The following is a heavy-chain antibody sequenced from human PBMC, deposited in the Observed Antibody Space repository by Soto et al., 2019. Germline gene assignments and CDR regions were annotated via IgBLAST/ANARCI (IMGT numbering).Heavy chain of an antibody. V-gene: IGHV1-18*01. CDR1: GYTFTSYG. CDR3: AKDPTNIVATTRVDY. J-gene: IGHJ4*02. CDR2: ISAYNGNT. D-gene: IGHD5-12*01. Sequence: GASVKVSCKASGYTFTSYGISWVRQAPGQGLEWMGWISAYNGNTNYAQKLQGRVTMTTDTSTSTAYMELRSLRSDDTAVYYCAKDPTNIVATTRVDYWGQGTPVTVSS.